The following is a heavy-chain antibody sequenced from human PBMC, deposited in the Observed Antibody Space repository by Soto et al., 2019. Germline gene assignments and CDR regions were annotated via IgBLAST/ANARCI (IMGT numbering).Heavy chain of an antibody. Sequence: SETLSLTCDVYGGSFSDYIWTWIRQTPGKGLQWIGQINHSGSANYNPSLKSRVTISVHTSKSQFSLELSSVTAADTAVYYCARHNGPLYVGYYYDMAVWGQGTTVTVSS. J-gene: IGHJ6*02. CDR2: INHSGSA. CDR1: GGSFSDYI. CDR3: ARHNGPLYVGYYYDMAV. D-gene: IGHD3-16*01. V-gene: IGHV4-34*01.